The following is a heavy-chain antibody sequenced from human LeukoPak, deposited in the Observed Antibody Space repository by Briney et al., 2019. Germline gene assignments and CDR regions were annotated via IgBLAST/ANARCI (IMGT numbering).Heavy chain of an antibody. V-gene: IGHV3-7*01. CDR2: INQDGSGK. J-gene: IGHJ5*02. CDR3: ARQSARNWFDP. D-gene: IGHD3-3*01. Sequence: PGGSLRLSCAASGFAFRTYWMTWVRQAPGKGLEWVASINQDGSGKYYVDSVKGRFTISRDNTKNSLYLQVNTLRAEDTAVYYCARQSARNWFDPWGQGTLVTVSS. CDR1: GFAFRTYW.